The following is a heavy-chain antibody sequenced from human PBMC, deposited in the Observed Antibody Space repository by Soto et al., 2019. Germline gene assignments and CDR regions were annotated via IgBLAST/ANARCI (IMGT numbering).Heavy chain of an antibody. J-gene: IGHJ3*02. CDR3: AREPPLPKYSSSWYGRAFDI. D-gene: IGHD6-13*01. Sequence: GASVKVSCTASGGTFNSYAISWVRQEHGQGLEWMGGIIPIFGTANYAQKFQGRVTITADESTSTAYMELSSLRSEDTAVYYCAREPPLPKYSSSWYGRAFDIWGQGTMVTVSS. CDR1: GGTFNSYA. CDR2: IIPIFGTA. V-gene: IGHV1-69*13.